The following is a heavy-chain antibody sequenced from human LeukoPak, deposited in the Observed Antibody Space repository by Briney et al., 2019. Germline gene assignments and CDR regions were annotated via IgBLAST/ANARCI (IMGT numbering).Heavy chain of an antibody. D-gene: IGHD3-10*01. CDR2: IRYDGSNK. CDR3: AKNGGSTTYYYYYYMDV. J-gene: IGHJ6*03. V-gene: IGHV3-33*06. CDR1: GFTFSSYG. Sequence: PGGSLRLSCAASGFTFSSYGMHWVRQAPGKGLEWVAVIRYDGSNKYYADSVKGRFTISRGNSKNTLYLQMNSLRAEDTAVYYCAKNGGSTTYYYYYYMDVWGKGTTVTVSS.